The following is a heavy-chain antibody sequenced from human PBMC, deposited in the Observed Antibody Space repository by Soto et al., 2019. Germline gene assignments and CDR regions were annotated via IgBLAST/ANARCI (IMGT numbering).Heavy chain of an antibody. J-gene: IGHJ5*02. CDR3: ARGHRPDYVWGSSRYPTAWFDP. D-gene: IGHD3-16*02. V-gene: IGHV4-34*01. Sequence: SEPLSLTCAVYGGSFSDYYWSWIRQPPGKRLEWIGEINHSGSTNYNPSLKSRVTIYRDTSKNQFSLKLSSVTSADTAVYYCARGHRPDYVWGSSRYPTAWFDPWGQGTLVTVPP. CDR2: INHSGST. CDR1: GGSFSDYY.